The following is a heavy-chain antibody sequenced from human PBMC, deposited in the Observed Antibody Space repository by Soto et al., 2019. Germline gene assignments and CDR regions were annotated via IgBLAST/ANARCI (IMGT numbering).Heavy chain of an antibody. CDR2: IWYDGSNK. Sequence: GVSLRLSCAASGFTFSSYGMHRIRQAKGKGLEWVAVIWYDGSNKYYADSVKGRFTISRDNSKNTLYLQMNSLRAEDTAVYYCARTYGSGSYYPHAWSPVTMNDYWGKGTMVTVSS. V-gene: IGHV3-33*01. J-gene: IGHJ4*02. CDR3: ARTYGSGSYYPHAWSPVTMNDY. CDR1: GFTFSSYG. D-gene: IGHD3-10*01.